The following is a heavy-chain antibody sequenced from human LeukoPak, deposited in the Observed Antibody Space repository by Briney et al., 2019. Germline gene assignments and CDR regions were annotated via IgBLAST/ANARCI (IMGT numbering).Heavy chain of an antibody. J-gene: IGHJ6*02. CDR3: ARDYFDSSGSVSSIYGLDV. V-gene: IGHV1-8*01. Sequence: ASVKVFCKASGYSFTTYDINWVRQATGQGLEWMGWMNTNSGNTGYAPKFQGRVTMTRDTSIDTAYMELSSLKSEDTAVYYCARDYFDSSGSVSSIYGLDVWGQGTTVIVSS. D-gene: IGHD3-22*01. CDR1: GYSFTTYD. CDR2: MNTNSGNT.